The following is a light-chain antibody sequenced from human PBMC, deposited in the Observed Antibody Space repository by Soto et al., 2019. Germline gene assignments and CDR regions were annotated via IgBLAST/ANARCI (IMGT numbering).Light chain of an antibody. Sequence: MWLPQSQPTLSSFPGDKVTLSCRASQCISTNLAWYQHKPGQAPRLLIYRASTRATGIPARFSGSGSGTEFTLTISGVQPEDFALYYCHQRGSLPRTFGQGTKVDIK. CDR2: RAS. J-gene: IGKJ1*01. CDR3: HQRGSLPRT. CDR1: QCISTN. V-gene: IGKV3-15*01.